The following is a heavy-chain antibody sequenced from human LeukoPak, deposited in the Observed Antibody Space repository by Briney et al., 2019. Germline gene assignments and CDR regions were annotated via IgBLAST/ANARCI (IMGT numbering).Heavy chain of an antibody. Sequence: GGSLRLSCAASGLTLSNYNMNWVRQAPGKGLERVSSISSSSYIYYADSVKGRFTISRDNAKNSLYLQMHSPRAEDTAVYYCARDLMGWDLHYFDYWGQGTLVTVSS. D-gene: IGHD1-26*01. V-gene: IGHV3-21*01. CDR3: ARDLMGWDLHYFDY. CDR1: GLTLSNYN. CDR2: ISSSSYI. J-gene: IGHJ4*02.